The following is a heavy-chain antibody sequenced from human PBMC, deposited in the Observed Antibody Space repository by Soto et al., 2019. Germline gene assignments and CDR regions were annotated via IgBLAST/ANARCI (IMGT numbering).Heavy chain of an antibody. CDR2: IYYSGST. D-gene: IGHD2-2*01. CDR1: GGSISSSSYY. CDR3: ARRGASVVVPADIHDAFDI. Sequence: SETLSLTCTVSGGSISSSSYYWGWIRQPPGKGLEWIGSIYYSGSTYYNPSLKNRVTISVDTSKNHFALMLAAVTAADTAVYYCARRGASVVVPADIHDAFDIWGQGTMVTVSS. V-gene: IGHV4-39*02. J-gene: IGHJ3*02.